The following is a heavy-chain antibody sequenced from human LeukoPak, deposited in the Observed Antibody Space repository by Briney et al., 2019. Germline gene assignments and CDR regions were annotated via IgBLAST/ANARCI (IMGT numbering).Heavy chain of an antibody. J-gene: IGHJ4*02. D-gene: IGHD3-9*01. CDR1: GFTLSSYS. V-gene: IGHV3-48*02. Sequence: GGSLRLSCAVSGFTLSSYSMNWVRQAPGKGLEWVSYIRSSDGAIAYADSVKGRFTISRDDAKNSLYLQMNSLRDEDTAVYYCARDQDWAFDYWGQGTLITVSS. CDR2: IRSSDGAI. CDR3: ARDQDWAFDY.